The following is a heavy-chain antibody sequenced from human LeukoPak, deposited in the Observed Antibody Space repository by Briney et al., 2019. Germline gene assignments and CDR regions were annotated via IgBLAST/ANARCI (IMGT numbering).Heavy chain of an antibody. CDR2: ISASGGST. D-gene: IGHD5-12*01. Sequence: GGSLRLSCAASGFTFSIYAMTWVRQAPGKGLEWVSAISASGGSTYYADSVKGRFTISRDNSNNALYLQMNSLRAEDTAVYYCSRDGQGYSGYDSPDYWGQGTLVTVSS. CDR3: SRDGQGYSGYDSPDY. CDR1: GFTFSIYA. V-gene: IGHV3-23*01. J-gene: IGHJ4*02.